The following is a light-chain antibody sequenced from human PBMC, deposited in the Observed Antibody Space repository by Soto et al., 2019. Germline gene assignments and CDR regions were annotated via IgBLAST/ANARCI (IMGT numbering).Light chain of an antibody. Sequence: EIVLTQSPGTLSLSPGERATLSCRTSQSVSSSYLAWYQQKPGQAPRLLIYGASRRATGIPDRFSGSGSGTDFTLTISRLEPEDFAVYYCQQYGRSWWTFGQGTKVEIK. CDR1: QSVSSSY. CDR3: QQYGRSWWT. J-gene: IGKJ1*01. V-gene: IGKV3-20*01. CDR2: GAS.